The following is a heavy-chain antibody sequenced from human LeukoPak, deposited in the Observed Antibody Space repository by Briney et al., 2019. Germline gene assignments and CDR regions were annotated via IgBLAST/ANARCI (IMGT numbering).Heavy chain of an antibody. CDR1: GGSISSYY. V-gene: IGHV4-59*12. CDR3: ARDRQQLVGWFDP. Sequence: PLETLSLTCTVSGGSISSYYWSWIRQPPGKGLEWIGYIYYSGSTNYNPSLKSRVTISVGTSKNQFSLKLSSVTAADTAVYYCARDRQQLVGWFDPWGQGTLVTVSS. D-gene: IGHD6-13*01. CDR2: IYYSGST. J-gene: IGHJ5*02.